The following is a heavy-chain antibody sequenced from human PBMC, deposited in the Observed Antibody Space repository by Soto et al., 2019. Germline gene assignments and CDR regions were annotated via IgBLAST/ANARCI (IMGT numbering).Heavy chain of an antibody. J-gene: IGHJ4*02. D-gene: IGHD3-3*01. CDR2: ISGSSSTI. Sequence: GGSLRLSCAASGFTFSSYNMNWVRQAPGKGLEWLSYISGSSSTIYYADSVKGRFAISRDNARNSLYLQMNSLRDEDTAVYYCVRDYGFLEWYPDYWGQGSLVTVSS. CDR1: GFTFSSYN. V-gene: IGHV3-48*02. CDR3: VRDYGFLEWYPDY.